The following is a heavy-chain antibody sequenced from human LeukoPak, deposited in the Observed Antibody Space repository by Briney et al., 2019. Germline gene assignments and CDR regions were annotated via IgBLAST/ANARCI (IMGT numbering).Heavy chain of an antibody. CDR2: IYYSGST. D-gene: IGHD3-10*01. V-gene: IGHV4-59*01. CDR1: GGSISSYC. J-gene: IGHJ6*02. Sequence: SETLSLTCTVSGGSISSYCWSWIRQPPGKGLEWIGYIYYSGSTNYNPSLKSRVTISVDTSKNQFSLKLSSVTAADTAVYYCARYSGYYGSGSYSPYYYYGMDVWGQGTTVTVSS. CDR3: ARYSGYYGSGSYSPYYYYGMDV.